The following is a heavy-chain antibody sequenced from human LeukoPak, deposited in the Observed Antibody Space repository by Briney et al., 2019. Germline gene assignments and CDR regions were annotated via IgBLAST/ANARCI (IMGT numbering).Heavy chain of an antibody. D-gene: IGHD4-23*01. V-gene: IGHV3-30*02. CDR1: GFTFSSYG. J-gene: IGHJ4*02. Sequence: GGSLRLSCAASGFTFSSYGMHWVRQAPGKGLEWVPFIRYDGSNKYYADSVKGRFTISRDNSKNTLYLQMNSLRAEDTAVYYCAKDWDYGGNPAEGYWGQGTLVTVSS. CDR2: IRYDGSNK. CDR3: AKDWDYGGNPAEGY.